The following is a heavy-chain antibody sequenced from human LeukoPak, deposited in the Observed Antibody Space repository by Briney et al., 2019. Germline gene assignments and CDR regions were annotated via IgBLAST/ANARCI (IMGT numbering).Heavy chain of an antibody. D-gene: IGHD6-19*01. Sequence: GESLKISCKGSGYSFSSYWIGWVRQLPGKGLEWMGIIYPGDSDTRYSPSFQGQVTISADKSISTAYLQWSSLKASGTAMYYCARQRAVAGDNDAFDIWGQGTMVTASS. CDR1: GYSFSSYW. V-gene: IGHV5-51*01. J-gene: IGHJ3*02. CDR3: ARQRAVAGDNDAFDI. CDR2: IYPGDSDT.